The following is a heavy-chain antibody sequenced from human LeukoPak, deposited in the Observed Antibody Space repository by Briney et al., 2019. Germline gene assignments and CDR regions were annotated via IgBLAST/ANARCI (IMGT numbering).Heavy chain of an antibody. V-gene: IGHV4-4*07. CDR1: GASVSENY. CDR2: IHSSGSP. Sequence: SETLSLTCIVAGASVSENYWSWIRQPAGKGLEWIGRIHSSGSPTYNPSLKSRVTMSLDTSKNQLSLNLRSVTAADTAVYYCARVPSGSYNTLGSWGQGTLVTVSS. J-gene: IGHJ4*02. CDR3: ARVPSGSYNTLGS. D-gene: IGHD1-26*01.